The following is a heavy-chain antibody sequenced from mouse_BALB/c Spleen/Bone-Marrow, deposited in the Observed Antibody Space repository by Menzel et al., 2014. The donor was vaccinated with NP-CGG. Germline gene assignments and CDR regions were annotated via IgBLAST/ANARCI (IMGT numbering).Heavy chain of an antibody. CDR2: IAPANGNT. V-gene: IGHV14-3*02. Sequence: VQLQQSGAELVKPGASVKLSCTASGFNIKDAYMHWVKPRPAQGLEWIGRIAPANGNTEYDPKFLDKATITADTSSNTAYLQLSSLTSEDTAVYYCARSPGEVNYWGQGTLVTVSA. CDR1: GFNIKDAY. CDR3: ARSPGEVNY. J-gene: IGHJ3*01. D-gene: IGHD1-3*01.